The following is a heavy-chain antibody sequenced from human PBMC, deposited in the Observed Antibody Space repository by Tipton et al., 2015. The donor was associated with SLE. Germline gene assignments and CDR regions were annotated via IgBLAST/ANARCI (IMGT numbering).Heavy chain of an antibody. V-gene: IGHV4-31*03. CDR3: ARLARLGYSGLDY. J-gene: IGHJ4*02. D-gene: IGHD5-12*01. CDR1: GGSISGGGYY. Sequence: TLSLTCTVSGGSISGGGYYWSWIRQHPGKGLEWIGYIYNGGRADYNPSLKSRVLMSMDTSNNRFSLHLTSLTASDTGLYYCARLARLGYSGLDYWGQGSLVTVSS. CDR2: IYNGGRA.